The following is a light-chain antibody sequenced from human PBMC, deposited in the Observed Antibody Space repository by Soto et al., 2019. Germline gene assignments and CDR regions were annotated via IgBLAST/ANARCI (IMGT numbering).Light chain of an antibody. J-gene: IGKJ2*01. CDR2: AAS. CDR3: QHYFGSLYT. CDR1: QSISSTY. Sequence: SVLTQSPGTLSLSPGEGATLSCRTSQSISSTYLAWYQQRPGQAPRLLIYAASSRATGIPDRFSGSGSGTDFTLTISRLETEDFAVYYCQHYFGSLYTFGQGTKLEIK. V-gene: IGKV3-20*01.